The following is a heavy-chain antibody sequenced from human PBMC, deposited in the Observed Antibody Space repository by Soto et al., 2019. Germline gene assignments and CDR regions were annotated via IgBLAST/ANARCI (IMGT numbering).Heavy chain of an antibody. CDR2: ISGSGGST. J-gene: IGHJ4*02. CDR1: GFTFSSYA. CDR3: AKIRRKGVYAENDY. D-gene: IGHD2-8*01. Sequence: LRLSCAASGFTFSSYAMSWVRQAPGKGLEWVSAISGSGGSTYYADSVKGRFTISRDNSKNTLYLQMNSLRAEDTAVYYCAKIRRKGVYAENDYWGQGTLVTVS. V-gene: IGHV3-23*01.